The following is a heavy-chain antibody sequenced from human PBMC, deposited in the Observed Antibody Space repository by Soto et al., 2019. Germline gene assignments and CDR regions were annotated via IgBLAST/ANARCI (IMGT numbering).Heavy chain of an antibody. D-gene: IGHD5-12*01. Sequence: SETLSLTCTVSGGSISSYYWSWIRQPPGKGLEWIGYIYYSGSTNYNPSLKSRVTISVDTSKNQFSLKLSSVTAADTAVYYCARGIVATETFDYWGQGTLVTAPQ. V-gene: IGHV4-59*01. J-gene: IGHJ4*02. CDR2: IYYSGST. CDR3: ARGIVATETFDY. CDR1: GGSISSYY.